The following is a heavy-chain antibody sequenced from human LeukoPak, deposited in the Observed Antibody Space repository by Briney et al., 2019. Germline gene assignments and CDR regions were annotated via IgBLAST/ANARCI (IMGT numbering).Heavy chain of an antibody. CDR2: IKRDGSEK. CDR3: VRDCETHCGRDPPDY. CDR1: GFIFSNYW. Sequence: PGGSLRLSCAASGFIFSNYWMSWVRQAPGKGLEWVATIKRDGSEKYYVGSVKGRFTVSRDDAKNSLYLQMNSLRAEDTAVYYCVRDCETHCGRDPPDYWGQGTLVTVSS. V-gene: IGHV3-7*01. D-gene: IGHD2-21*02. J-gene: IGHJ4*02.